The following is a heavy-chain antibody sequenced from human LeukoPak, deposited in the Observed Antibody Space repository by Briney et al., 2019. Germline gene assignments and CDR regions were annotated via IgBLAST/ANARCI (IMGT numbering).Heavy chain of an antibody. J-gene: IGHJ5*02. CDR3: ARYNYDFWSGYSKWFDP. Sequence: PSETLSLTCTVSGGSISSSYWSWIRQPPGKGLEWIGYIYYSGSTNYNPSLKSRVTISVDTSKNQFSLKLSSVTAADTAVYYCARYNYDFWSGYSKWFDPWGQGTLVTVSS. D-gene: IGHD3-3*01. V-gene: IGHV4-59*01. CDR1: GGSISSSY. CDR2: IYYSGST.